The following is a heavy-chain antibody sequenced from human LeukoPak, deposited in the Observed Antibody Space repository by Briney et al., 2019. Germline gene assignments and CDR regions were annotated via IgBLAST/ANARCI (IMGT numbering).Heavy chain of an antibody. J-gene: IGHJ6*02. CDR2: IYSGGST. CDR3: AREGFYYYGMDV. Sequence: GGSLRLSCAASGFTVSSNYMSWVRQAPGKGLEWVSVIYSGGSTYYADSVKGRFTISRDNSKNTLYLQMNSLRAEDTAVYYCAREGFYYYGMDVWGQGTTVTVSS. CDR1: GFTVSSNY. V-gene: IGHV3-66*01.